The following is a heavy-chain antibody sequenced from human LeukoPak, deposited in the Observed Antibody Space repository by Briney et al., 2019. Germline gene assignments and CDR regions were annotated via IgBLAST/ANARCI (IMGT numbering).Heavy chain of an antibody. CDR3: ARDDSSSTYLGDYYYMDV. J-gene: IGHJ6*03. CDR2: IYTSGST. Sequence: SETLSLTCTVSGGSISSYYWSWIRQPAGKGLEWIGRIYTSGSTNYNPSLKSRVTMSVDTSKNQFSLKLSSVTAADTAVYYCARDDSSSTYLGDYYYMDVWGKGTTVTVSS. CDR1: GGSISSYY. D-gene: IGHD6-6*01. V-gene: IGHV4-4*07.